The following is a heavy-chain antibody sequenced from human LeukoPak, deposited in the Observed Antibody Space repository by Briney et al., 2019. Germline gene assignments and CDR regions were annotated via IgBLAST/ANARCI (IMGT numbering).Heavy chain of an antibody. J-gene: IGHJ4*02. D-gene: IGHD4-23*01. V-gene: IGHV3-23*01. CDR1: GFTFSFYG. Sequence: GGSLRLSCAASGFTFSFYGMSWVRQAPGKGLEWVSAISDNGVTLYYADSVKGRFTVSRDNSKTTMYLQMNSVRAEDTAVYFCAKDFGGNPFDYWGQGTLVTVSS. CDR2: ISDNGVTL. CDR3: AKDFGGNPFDY.